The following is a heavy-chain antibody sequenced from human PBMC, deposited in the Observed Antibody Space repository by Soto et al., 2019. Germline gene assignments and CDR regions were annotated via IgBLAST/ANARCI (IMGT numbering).Heavy chain of an antibody. CDR1: GFTVSSNY. CDR3: ASAYDYIWGSYRWRAFDI. Sequence: GGSLRLSCAASGFTVSSNYMSWVRQAPGKGLERVSVIYSGGSTYYADSVKGRFTISRDNSKNTLYLQMNSLRAEDTAVYYCASAYDYIWGSYRWRAFDIWGQGTMVTVSS. CDR2: IYSGGST. D-gene: IGHD3-16*02. V-gene: IGHV3-66*01. J-gene: IGHJ3*02.